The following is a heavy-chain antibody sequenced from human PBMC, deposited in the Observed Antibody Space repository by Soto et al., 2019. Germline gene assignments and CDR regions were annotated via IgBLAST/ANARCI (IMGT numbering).Heavy chain of an antibody. Sequence: QVQLVQSGAEVKKPGASVKVSCKTSGYSFTHYSLHWVRQAPGQGLERMGLINPSGISTSYAQKFQGRVTMTRDTSTSTVYMDPSSLRSEDTAVYYCAMSDNVVVAASSPVYFDYCGQGTLVTVSS. CDR3: AMSDNVVVAASSPVYFDY. J-gene: IGHJ4*02. D-gene: IGHD2-15*01. CDR1: GYSFTHYS. CDR2: INPSGIST. V-gene: IGHV1-46*01.